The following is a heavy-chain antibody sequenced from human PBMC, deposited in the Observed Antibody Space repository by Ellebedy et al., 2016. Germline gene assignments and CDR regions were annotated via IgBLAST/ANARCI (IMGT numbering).Heavy chain of an antibody. J-gene: IGHJ4*02. Sequence: GESLKISCAASGFTFSNYDMHWVRQAPGKGLVWVSRINSDGSSTSYADSVKGRFTISRDNAKNTLYLQMNSLRAEDTAVYYCARTQFTSGGSCYSLWGQGTLVTVSS. CDR3: ARTQFTSGGSCYSL. CDR1: GFTFSNYD. D-gene: IGHD2-15*01. CDR2: INSDGSST. V-gene: IGHV3-74*01.